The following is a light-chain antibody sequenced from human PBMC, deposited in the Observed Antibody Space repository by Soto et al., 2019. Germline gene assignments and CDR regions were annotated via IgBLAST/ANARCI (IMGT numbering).Light chain of an antibody. Sequence: AIQMTQSPSSLSASVGDRVTITCRASQVIRNDLGWYQQKPGKAPKPLIYAASNLQSGVPSRFSGSGSGTDLTLTISSLQPEDFATYFCLQDYDDSWTFGQGTKVEIK. J-gene: IGKJ1*01. V-gene: IGKV1-6*01. CDR1: QVIRND. CDR3: LQDYDDSWT. CDR2: AAS.